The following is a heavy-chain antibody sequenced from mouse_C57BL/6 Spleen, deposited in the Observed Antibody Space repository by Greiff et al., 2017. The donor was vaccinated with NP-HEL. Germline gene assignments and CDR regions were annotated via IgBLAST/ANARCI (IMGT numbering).Heavy chain of an antibody. D-gene: IGHD2-1*01. CDR3: ASVHDLYPYFCY. Sequence: EVKLVESGPELVKPGASVKISCKASGYSFTDYYMNWVKQSNGKSLEWIGVINPNYGTTSYNQKFKGKATLTVDQSSSTAYMQLNSLTSEDSAVYYWASVHDLYPYFCYWGQGATLTVSS. CDR1: GYSFTDYY. V-gene: IGHV1-39*01. J-gene: IGHJ2*01. CDR2: INPNYGTT.